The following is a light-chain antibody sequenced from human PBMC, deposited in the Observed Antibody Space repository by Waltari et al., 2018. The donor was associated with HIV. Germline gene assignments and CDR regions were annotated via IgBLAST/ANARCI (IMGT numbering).Light chain of an antibody. Sequence: QAVVTQEPSLTVSPGETVTLTCGSSTGTVTSGHYPCWFQQKPGQAPMTLIFDTGNKHPWTPDRFSGHLSGAKAALTLSGARPEDEAHYYCLLSYGVTMVFGGGTNLTVL. CDR3: LLSYGVTMV. CDR2: DTG. J-gene: IGLJ2*01. CDR1: TGTVTSGHY. V-gene: IGLV7-46*01.